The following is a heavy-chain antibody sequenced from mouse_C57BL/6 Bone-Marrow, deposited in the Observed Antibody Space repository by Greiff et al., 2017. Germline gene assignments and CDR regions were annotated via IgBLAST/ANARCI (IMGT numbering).Heavy chain of an antibody. J-gene: IGHJ2*01. V-gene: IGHV14-4*01. D-gene: IGHD1-1*01. Sequence: EVQLQQSGAELVRPGASVKLSCTASGFNIKDDYMHWVKQRPEQGLEWIGWIDPENGDTEYASKFQGKATITADTSSNTAYLQLSSLTSEDTAVYYCTTLMTTVVSHFDYWGQGTTLTVSS. CDR2: IDPENGDT. CDR1: GFNIKDDY. CDR3: TTLMTTVVSHFDY.